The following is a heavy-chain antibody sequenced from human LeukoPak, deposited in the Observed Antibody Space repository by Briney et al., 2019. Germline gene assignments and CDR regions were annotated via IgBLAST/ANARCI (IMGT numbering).Heavy chain of an antibody. CDR3: AKYGSGSYYNGLY. D-gene: IGHD3-10*01. CDR2: ISVSGENT. CDR1: GFTFSSYA. J-gene: IGHJ4*02. V-gene: IGHV3-23*01. Sequence: GVSLRLSCAASGFTFSSYAMTWVRQAPGKGLQWVSTISVSGENTYYADSVKGRFTISRDISKSTLYLQMNSLRDEDTDVYYCAKYGSGSYYNGLYWGQGTLVTVS.